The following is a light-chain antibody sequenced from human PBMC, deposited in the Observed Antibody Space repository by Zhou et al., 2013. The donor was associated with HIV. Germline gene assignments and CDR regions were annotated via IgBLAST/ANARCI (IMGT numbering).Light chain of an antibody. V-gene: IGKV3-20*01. CDR3: QQYANSPQT. CDR1: HTISANY. Sequence: TQSPATLSVSPGEGATLSCRASHTISANYLAWYQQKPGQAPRLLVYGASTRATGIPDRFTGSGSGTDFTLTFTALGPEDFAVYYCQQYANSPQTFGQGTKVEIK. CDR2: GAS. J-gene: IGKJ2*01.